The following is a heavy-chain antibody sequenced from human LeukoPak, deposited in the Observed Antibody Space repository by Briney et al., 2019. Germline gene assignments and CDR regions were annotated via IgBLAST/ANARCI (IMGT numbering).Heavy chain of an antibody. J-gene: IGHJ6*04. CDR2: FDPEDGET. D-gene: IGHD2-2*01. CDR1: GYTLTELS. CDR3: ATTKSRYCSSTSCSPFYGMDV. V-gene: IGHV1-24*01. Sequence: ASVKVSCKVSGYTLTELSMHWVRQAPGKGLEWMGGFDPEDGETIYPQKFQGRVTMTEDTSTDTAYMELSSLRSEDTAVYYCATTKSRYCSSTSCSPFYGMDVWGKGTTVTVSS.